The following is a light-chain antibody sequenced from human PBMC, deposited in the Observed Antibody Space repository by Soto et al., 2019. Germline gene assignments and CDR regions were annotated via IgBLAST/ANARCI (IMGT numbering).Light chain of an antibody. CDR3: GSYTTSSTLV. J-gene: IGLJ3*02. CDR1: SSDVDTYNY. CDR2: EVT. V-gene: IGLV2-14*01. Sequence: SALAQPASVSGSPGQSITIYCTATSSDVDTYNYVSWYQQHPGKAPKLMIFEVTNRPSGVSNRFSGSKSGNTASLIISGLQAEDEAKYYCGSYTTSSTLVFGGGTQLPS.